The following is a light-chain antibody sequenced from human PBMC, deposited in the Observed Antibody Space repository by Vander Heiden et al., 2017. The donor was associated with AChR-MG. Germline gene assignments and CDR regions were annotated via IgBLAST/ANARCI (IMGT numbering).Light chain of an antibody. V-gene: IGKV3-20*01. CDR1: ESVGRNY. J-gene: IGKJ1*01. Sequence: ETVLTQSPGTLSLSPGERATLSCRATESVGRNYLAWYQQKPGQFPRLLIYDASSRATGIPDRFSGSGSGTDFTLTISRLEPEDFAVYYCHQYGNSPRTFGQGTKVEIK. CDR3: HQYGNSPRT. CDR2: DAS.